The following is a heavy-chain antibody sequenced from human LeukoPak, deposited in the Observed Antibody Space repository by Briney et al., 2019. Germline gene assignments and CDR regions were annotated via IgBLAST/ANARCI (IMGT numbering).Heavy chain of an antibody. V-gene: IGHV4-39*01. Sequence: PSETLSLTCTVSGGSISSSSYYWGWIRQPPGKGLEWIGSIYYSGSTYYNPSLKSRVTISVDTSKNQFSLKLSSVTAADTAVYYCARWRDRGYSYGYAAYYFDYWGQGTLVTVSS. CDR3: ARWRDRGYSYGYAAYYFDY. J-gene: IGHJ4*02. CDR2: IYYSGST. D-gene: IGHD5-18*01. CDR1: GGSISSSSYY.